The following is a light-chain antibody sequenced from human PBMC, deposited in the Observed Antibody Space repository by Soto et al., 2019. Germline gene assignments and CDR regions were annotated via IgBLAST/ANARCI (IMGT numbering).Light chain of an antibody. CDR1: QSVSSN. CDR3: QQYNNWPWT. Sequence: ETVMTQSPATLSVSPGERATLSRRASQSVSSNLAWYQQKPGQAPRLLIHGASTRATGFPARFSGSGSGTDFTLTISSLQSEDFAVYYCQQYNNWPWTFGQGTKVDIK. CDR2: GAS. V-gene: IGKV3-15*01. J-gene: IGKJ1*01.